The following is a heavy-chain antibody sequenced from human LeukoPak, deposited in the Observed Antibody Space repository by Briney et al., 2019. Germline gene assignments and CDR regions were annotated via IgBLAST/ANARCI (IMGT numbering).Heavy chain of an antibody. D-gene: IGHD2-2*01. CDR3: ARVPHCSSTSCCSDYFDY. V-gene: IGHV3-48*01. Sequence: PGGSLRLSCAASGFTFSSYSMNWVRQAPGKGPEWVSYISSSSSTIYYADSVKGRFTISRDNAKNSLYLQMNSLRAEDTAVYYCARVPHCSSTSCCSDYFDYWGQGTLVTVSS. CDR2: ISSSSSTI. J-gene: IGHJ4*02. CDR1: GFTFSSYS.